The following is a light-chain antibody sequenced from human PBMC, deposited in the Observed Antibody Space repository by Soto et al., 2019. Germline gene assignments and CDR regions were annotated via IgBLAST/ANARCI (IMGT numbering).Light chain of an antibody. CDR2: DAS. CDR3: QHIRGT. Sequence: DIQMTQSPSTLSASVGDRVTITCRASQSLSSWLAWYQQKPGKAPKLLIYDASSVESGVPSRFSGSGAGTECTLTISSLQPDDCATYYCQHIRGTFGQGTKVEIK. CDR1: QSLSSW. J-gene: IGKJ1*01. V-gene: IGKV1-5*01.